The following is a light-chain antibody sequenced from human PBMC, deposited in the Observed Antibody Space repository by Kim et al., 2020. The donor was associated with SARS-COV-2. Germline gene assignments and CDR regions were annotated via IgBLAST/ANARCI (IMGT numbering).Light chain of an antibody. CDR3: QQYGSSPRT. CDR2: GAS. Sequence: EIVLTQSPGTLSLSPGERATLSCRASQSVSSSYLAWYQQKPCQAPRLLIYGASSRATGIPDRFSGSGSGTDFTLTISRLEPEDFAVYYCQQYGSSPRTCGQGTKVDIK. V-gene: IGKV3-20*01. J-gene: IGKJ1*01. CDR1: QSVSSSY.